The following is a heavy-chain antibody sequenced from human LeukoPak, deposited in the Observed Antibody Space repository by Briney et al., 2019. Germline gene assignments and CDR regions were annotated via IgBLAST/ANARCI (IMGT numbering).Heavy chain of an antibody. J-gene: IGHJ6*02. D-gene: IGHD6-6*01. CDR1: GFTFSDYY. CDR3: ARALSGSSSGYYYYGMDV. CDR2: ISRGGSTI. V-gene: IGHV3-11*01. Sequence: GGSLRLSCAASGFTFSDYYMSWIRQAPGKGLEWISHISRGGSTIYYADSVKGRFTISRVNAKNSLYLQMDSLRVEDTAMYYCARALSGSSSGYYYYGMDVWGQGTTVTVSS.